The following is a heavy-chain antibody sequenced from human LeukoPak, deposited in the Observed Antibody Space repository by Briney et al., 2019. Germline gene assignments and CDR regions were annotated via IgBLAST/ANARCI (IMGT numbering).Heavy chain of an antibody. V-gene: IGHV3-23*01. CDR2: ISGSGGST. CDR1: GFTFSTYA. Sequence: GGSLRLSCAASGFTFSTYAMSWVRQAPGKGLEWVSAISGSGGSTYYTDSVRGRFTISRDNSKNTLYLQMISLRAEDTAVYYCAKASVSTVTTGDFDHWGQGTLVTVSS. J-gene: IGHJ4*02. D-gene: IGHD4-17*01. CDR3: AKASVSTVTTGDFDH.